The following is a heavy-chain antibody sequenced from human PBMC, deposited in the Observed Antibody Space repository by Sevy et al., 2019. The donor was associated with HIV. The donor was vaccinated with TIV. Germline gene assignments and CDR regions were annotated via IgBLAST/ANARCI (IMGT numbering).Heavy chain of an antibody. Sequence: GGSLRLSCAASGFSYSSYGMHWVRQAPGNGLEWVAYIQYNGSNKDYADSMKGRFTISRDNFKNTLDLQMNSLRVEDTAVDYYVKEGGGEGGDHWGQGTLVTVSS. D-gene: IGHD2-21*01. V-gene: IGHV3-30*02. CDR2: IQYNGSNK. CDR3: VKEGGGEGGDH. CDR1: GFSYSSYG. J-gene: IGHJ4*02.